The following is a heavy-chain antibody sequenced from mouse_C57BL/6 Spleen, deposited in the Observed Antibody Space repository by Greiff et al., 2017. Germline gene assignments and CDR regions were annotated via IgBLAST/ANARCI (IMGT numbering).Heavy chain of an antibody. V-gene: IGHV5-17*01. D-gene: IGHD2-4*01. CDR1: GFTFSDYG. J-gene: IGHJ2*01. Sequence: EVQLVESGGGLVKPGGSLKLSCAASGFTFSDYGMHWVRQAPEKGLEWVAYISSGSSTIYYADTVKGRFTISRDNAKNTLFLQMTSLRSEDTAMYYCARPHYDYDGDYFDYWGQGTTLTVSS. CDR2: ISSGSSTI. CDR3: ARPHYDYDGDYFDY.